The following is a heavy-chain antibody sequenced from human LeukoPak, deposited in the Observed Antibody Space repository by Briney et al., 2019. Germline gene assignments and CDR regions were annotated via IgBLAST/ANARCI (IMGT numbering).Heavy chain of an antibody. J-gene: IGHJ4*02. Sequence: GGSLRLSCAASGFTFSSYSMNWVRQAPGKGLERVSSISSSSSYIYYADSVKGRFTISRDNAKNSLYLQMNSLRAEDTAVYYCARDYYDSSGYYSGRYFDYRGQGTLVTVSS. D-gene: IGHD3-22*01. CDR1: GFTFSSYS. V-gene: IGHV3-21*01. CDR2: ISSSSSYI. CDR3: ARDYYDSSGYYSGRYFDY.